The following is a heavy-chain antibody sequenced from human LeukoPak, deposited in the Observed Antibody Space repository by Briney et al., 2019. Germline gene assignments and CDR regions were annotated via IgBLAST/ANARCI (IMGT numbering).Heavy chain of an antibody. CDR3: ARAAPGFTYYYDSSGYYLDAFDI. J-gene: IGHJ3*02. CDR1: GGSISSYY. D-gene: IGHD3-22*01. CDR2: IYYSGST. V-gene: IGHV4-59*01. Sequence: PSETLSPTCTVSGGSISSYYWSWIRQPPGKGLEWIGYIYYSGSTNYNPSLKSRVTISVDTSKNQFSLKLSSVTAADTAVYYCARAAPGFTYYYDSSGYYLDAFDIWGQGTMVTVSS.